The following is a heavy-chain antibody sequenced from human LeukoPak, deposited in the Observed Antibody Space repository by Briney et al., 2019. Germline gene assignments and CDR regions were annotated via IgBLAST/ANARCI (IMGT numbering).Heavy chain of an antibody. J-gene: IGHJ4*02. V-gene: IGHV1-8*01. CDR2: MNPNSGNT. CDR1: GYTFTSYD. CDR3: ATSTIFGVSAFDY. D-gene: IGHD3-3*01. Sequence: ASVKVSCKASGYTFTSYDINWMRQATGQGLEWMGWMNPNSGNTGYAQKFQGRVTMTRNTSISTAYMELSSLRSEDTAVYYCATSTIFGVSAFDYWGQGTLVTVSS.